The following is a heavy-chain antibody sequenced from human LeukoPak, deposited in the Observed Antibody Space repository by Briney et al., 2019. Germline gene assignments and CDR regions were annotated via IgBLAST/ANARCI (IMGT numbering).Heavy chain of an antibody. V-gene: IGHV3-21*01. CDR1: GCTFSSYS. Sequence: GGSLRLSCAASGCTFSSYSMNWVRQAPGKGLEWVSSISSSSSYIYYADSVKRRFTISRDNAKNSLYLQMNSLRAEDTAVYYCARDGSPPAAIQAFDIWGQGTMVTVSS. D-gene: IGHD2-2*01. CDR2: ISSSSSYI. J-gene: IGHJ3*02. CDR3: ARDGSPPAAIQAFDI.